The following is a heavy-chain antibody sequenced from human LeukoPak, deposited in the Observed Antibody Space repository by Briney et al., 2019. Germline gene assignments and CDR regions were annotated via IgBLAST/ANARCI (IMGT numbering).Heavy chain of an antibody. J-gene: IGHJ4*02. CDR1: GFIVSGNY. Sequence: GGSLRLSCAASGFIVSGNYMTWVRQAPGKGLEWVPTLYGGGNTYYAGSVKGRYTIFRDNSKNTLYLQMNSLRAEDTAVYYCARGDIVATGYFDYWGQGTLVTVSS. V-gene: IGHV3-66*02. CDR3: ARGDIVATGYFDY. CDR2: LYGGGNT. D-gene: IGHD5-12*01.